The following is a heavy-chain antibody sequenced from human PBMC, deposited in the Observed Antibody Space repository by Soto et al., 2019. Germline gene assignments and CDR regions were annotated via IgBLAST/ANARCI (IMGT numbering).Heavy chain of an antibody. Sequence: QVQLQESGPGLVKSSQTLSLTCTVSGGSISSGGSYWSWIRQRPGKGLEWIGYIFYSDSFYYTPSLKGRFVILADTSKNQFTLNRSSVTDADTAVYYCARAPEPPPIFGVVRPYFFDFWGQGTLVTVSS. V-gene: IGHV4-31*03. CDR2: IFYSDSF. CDR3: ARAPEPPPIFGVVRPYFFDF. J-gene: IGHJ4*02. CDR1: GGSISSGGSY. D-gene: IGHD3-3*01.